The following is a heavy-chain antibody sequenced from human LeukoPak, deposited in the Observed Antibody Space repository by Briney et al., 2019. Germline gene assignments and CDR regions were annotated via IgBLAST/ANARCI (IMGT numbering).Heavy chain of an antibody. J-gene: IGHJ4*02. CDR1: GFTFSSYW. Sequence: GGSLRLSCAASGFTFSSYWMRWVRQAPGEALVWVSRMKSDGSSTSYADCVKGLSTISRDNAKNTVYLKMHRLRAEDTAVYYCERDYGFALWGQGTLVTVSS. CDR2: MKSDGSST. D-gene: IGHD3-10*01. V-gene: IGHV3-74*01. CDR3: ERDYGFAL.